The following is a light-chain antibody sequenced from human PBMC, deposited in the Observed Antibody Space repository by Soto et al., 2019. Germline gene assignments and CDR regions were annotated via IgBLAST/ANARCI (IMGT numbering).Light chain of an antibody. CDR3: QQYDSYWWA. CDR2: DAS. Sequence: DIQMTQSPSTLSASVGDRVTITCRASQSISSWLAWYQQKPGKAPKLLIYDASSLESGVPSRFSVSGSGTEFTLTISSLQPDDFATYYCQQYDSYWWAFGQGTKVDIK. CDR1: QSISSW. J-gene: IGKJ1*01. V-gene: IGKV1-5*01.